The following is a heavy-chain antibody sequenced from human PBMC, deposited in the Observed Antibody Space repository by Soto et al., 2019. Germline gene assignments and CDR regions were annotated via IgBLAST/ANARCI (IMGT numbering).Heavy chain of an antibody. D-gene: IGHD4-4*01. CDR1: GLTFSGYG. CDR2: ISGSGSTT. Sequence: EVQLLESGGGLVQPGGSLRLSCAASGLTFSGYGMSWVRQAPGTGLEWVSAISGSGSTTYYADSVKGRFTISRDDSKNIRFLQRNSLRAEDTAVYYCVTRSRGLQSSPPRLDAWGREPWSPSPQ. J-gene: IGHJ5*02. V-gene: IGHV3-23*01. CDR3: VTRSRGLQSSPPRLDA.